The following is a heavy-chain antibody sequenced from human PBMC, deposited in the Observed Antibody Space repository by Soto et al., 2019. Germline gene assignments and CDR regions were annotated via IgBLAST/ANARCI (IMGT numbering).Heavy chain of an antibody. CDR1: GYTFSGFY. Sequence: ASVKVSCKASGYTFSGFYMHWVRQAPGQGLEWMGWINPNSGGTKSAEKFQGRVTMTRDTSISTAYMELSRLTSDDTAVYYCASAAVTGTARLDFWGQGTQVTVYS. CDR2: INPNSGGT. D-gene: IGHD6-19*01. V-gene: IGHV1-2*02. CDR3: ASAAVTGTARLDF. J-gene: IGHJ4*02.